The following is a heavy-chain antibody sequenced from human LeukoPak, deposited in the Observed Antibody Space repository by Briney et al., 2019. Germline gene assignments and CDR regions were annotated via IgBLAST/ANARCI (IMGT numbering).Heavy chain of an antibody. Sequence: GGSLRLSCAASGFTFSSYAMSWVRQAPGKGLEWVSAISGSGGSTYYADSVKGRFTISRDNSKNTLYLQMNSLRGDDTAAYYCAKDQQGWPYYFDSWGQGTLVTVSS. CDR2: ISGSGGST. V-gene: IGHV3-23*01. CDR3: AKDQQGWPYYFDS. J-gene: IGHJ4*02. CDR1: GFTFSSYA. D-gene: IGHD1/OR15-1a*01.